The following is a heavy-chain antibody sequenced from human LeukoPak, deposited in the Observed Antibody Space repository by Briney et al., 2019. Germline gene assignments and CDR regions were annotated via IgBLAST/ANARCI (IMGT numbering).Heavy chain of an antibody. CDR2: IYTSGST. V-gene: IGHV4-61*02. D-gene: IGHD5-24*01. CDR3: ARRRDGYNGPYYFDY. Sequence: SETLSLTCTVSGGSISSGSYYWSWIRQPAEKGLEWIGRIYTSGSTNYNPSLKSRVTISVDTSKNQFSLKLSSVTAADTAVYYCARRRDGYNGPYYFDYWGQGTLVTVSS. J-gene: IGHJ4*02. CDR1: GGSISSGSYY.